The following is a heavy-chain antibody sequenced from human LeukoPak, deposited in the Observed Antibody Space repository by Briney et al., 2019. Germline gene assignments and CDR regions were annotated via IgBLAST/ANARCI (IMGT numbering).Heavy chain of an antibody. V-gene: IGHV3-33*01. Sequence: GGSLRLSCAASGFTFSIYGMHWVRQAPGKGLEWVAVIWYDGSNKYCADSVEGRFTISRDNSKNTLYLQMNSLRAEDTAVYYCARKHYYDSSGPDYWGQGTLVTVSS. D-gene: IGHD3-22*01. CDR1: GFTFSIYG. CDR3: ARKHYYDSSGPDY. J-gene: IGHJ4*02. CDR2: IWYDGSNK.